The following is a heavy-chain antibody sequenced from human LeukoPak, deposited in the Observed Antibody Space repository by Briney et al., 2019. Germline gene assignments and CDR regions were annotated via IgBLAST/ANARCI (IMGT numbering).Heavy chain of an antibody. CDR3: ASLDSSGYYFDY. V-gene: IGHV3-53*01. Sequence: PGGSLRLSCAASGFTISSNYMSCVRQAPGKGLEWVSVIYSGGSTYYADSVKGRFSISRDNSKNTLYLQMNSLRAEDTAVYYCASLDSSGYYFDYWGQGTLVTVSS. CDR2: IYSGGST. D-gene: IGHD3-22*01. J-gene: IGHJ4*02. CDR1: GFTISSNY.